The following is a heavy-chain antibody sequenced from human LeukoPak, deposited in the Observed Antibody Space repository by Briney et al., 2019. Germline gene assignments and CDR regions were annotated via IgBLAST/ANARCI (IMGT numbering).Heavy chain of an antibody. CDR2: INHSGST. V-gene: IGHV4-34*01. CDR3: ARGSIRYYYDSSGYYY. Sequence: PSETLSLTCAVYGGSFSGYYWSWIRQPPGKGLEWIGEINHSGSTNYNPSLKSRVTISVDTSKNQFSLKLSSVTAADTAVYYCARGSIRYYYDSSGYYYWGQGTLVTVSS. D-gene: IGHD3-22*01. J-gene: IGHJ4*02. CDR1: GGSFSGYY.